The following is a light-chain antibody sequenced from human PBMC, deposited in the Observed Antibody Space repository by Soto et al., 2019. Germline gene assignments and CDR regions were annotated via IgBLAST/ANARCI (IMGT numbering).Light chain of an antibody. Sequence: EIVLTQSPATRSLSPGERATLSCRASQSVSTYLAWYQQKPGQAPRLLVYAASNRATGIPARFSGSGSGTDFTLTIASLEPEDSAAYYCQHRSKFGGGTKVEIK. V-gene: IGKV3-11*01. CDR2: AAS. J-gene: IGKJ4*02. CDR3: QHRSK. CDR1: QSVSTY.